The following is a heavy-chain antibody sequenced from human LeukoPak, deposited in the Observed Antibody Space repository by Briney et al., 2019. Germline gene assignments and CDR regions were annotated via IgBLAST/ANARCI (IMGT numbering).Heavy chain of an antibody. V-gene: IGHV4-34*01. CDR2: INHSGST. CDR3: ARSGYSSGWYLNKDYYYYYGMDV. J-gene: IGHJ6*02. CDR1: GGSFRGYY. Sequence: PSETLSLTCAVHGGSFRGYYWSWIRQPPGKGLEWIGEINHSGSTNYNPSLKSRVTISVDTSKNQFSLKLSSVTAADTAVYYCARSGYSSGWYLNKDYYYYYGMDVWGQGTTVTVSS. D-gene: IGHD6-19*01.